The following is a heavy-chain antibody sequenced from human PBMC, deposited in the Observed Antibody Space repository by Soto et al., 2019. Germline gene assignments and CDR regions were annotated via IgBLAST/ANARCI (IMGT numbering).Heavy chain of an antibody. CDR2: IYFTGNT. D-gene: IGHD6-25*01. CDR1: GGSITSSSHF. Sequence: PSETLSLTCSASGGSITSSSHFWGWVRQPPGKGLEWIGTIYFTGNTYYTPSLKSRLTMSIDTSKNEFSLRLNSVTAADTAGYYCAGQTFTIAAASYGRSNWFDPWGPGTLVTSPQ. J-gene: IGHJ5*02. CDR3: AGQTFTIAAASYGRSNWFDP. V-gene: IGHV4-39*01.